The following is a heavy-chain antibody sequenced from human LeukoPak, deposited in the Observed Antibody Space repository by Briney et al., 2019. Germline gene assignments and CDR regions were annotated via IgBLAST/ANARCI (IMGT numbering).Heavy chain of an antibody. J-gene: IGHJ6*03. CDR2: IKQDGSEK. V-gene: IGHV3-7*01. CDR1: GFTFSNYW. CDR3: ARDNDDYYYYYMDV. Sequence: QPGGSLRLSCAASGFTFSNYWMSWVRQAPGKGLEWVANIKQDGSEKYYVDSVKGRFTISRDNAKNSLYLQMNSLRAEDTAVYYCARDNDDYYYYYMDVWGKGTTVTVSS. D-gene: IGHD2-8*01.